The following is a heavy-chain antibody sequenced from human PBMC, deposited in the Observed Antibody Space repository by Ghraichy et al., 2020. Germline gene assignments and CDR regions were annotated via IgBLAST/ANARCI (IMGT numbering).Heavy chain of an antibody. J-gene: IGHJ4*02. CDR3: ARDLFVSGSIAARPAGY. V-gene: IGHV1-18*01. D-gene: IGHD6-6*01. Sequence: ASVKVSCKASGYTFTSYGISWVRQAPGQGLEWMGWISAYNGNTNYAQKLQGRVTMTTDTSTSTAYMELRSLRSDDTAVYYCARDLFVSGSIAARPAGYWGQGTLVTVSS. CDR1: GYTFTSYG. CDR2: ISAYNGNT.